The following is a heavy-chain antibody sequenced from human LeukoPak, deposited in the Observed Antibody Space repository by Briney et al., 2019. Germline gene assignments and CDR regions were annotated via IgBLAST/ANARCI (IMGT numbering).Heavy chain of an antibody. CDR2: ISWNSGSI. V-gene: IGHV3-9*01. CDR1: GFTFDDYA. CDR3: AKAKDTEADRGFDY. J-gene: IGHJ4*02. Sequence: GRSLRLSCAASGFTFDDYAMHWVRRAPGKGLEWVSGISWNSGSIGYADSVKGRFTISRDNAKNSLYLQMNSLRAEDTALYYCAKAKDTEADRGFDYWGQGTLVTVSS. D-gene: IGHD4-17*01.